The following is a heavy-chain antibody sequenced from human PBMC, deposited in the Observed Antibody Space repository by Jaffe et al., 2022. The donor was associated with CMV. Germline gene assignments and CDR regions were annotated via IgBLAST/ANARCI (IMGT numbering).Heavy chain of an antibody. CDR3: ARQRRNTMVRGPTPPSDY. CDR2: IYYSGST. V-gene: IGHV4-39*01. D-gene: IGHD3-10*01. J-gene: IGHJ4*02. Sequence: QLQLQESGPGLVKPSETLSLTCTVSGGSISSSSYYWGWIRQPPGKGLEWIGSIYYSGSTYYNPSLKSRVTISVDTSKNQFSLKLSSVTAADTAVYYCARQRRNTMVRGPTPPSDYWGQGTLVTVSS. CDR1: GGSISSSSYY.